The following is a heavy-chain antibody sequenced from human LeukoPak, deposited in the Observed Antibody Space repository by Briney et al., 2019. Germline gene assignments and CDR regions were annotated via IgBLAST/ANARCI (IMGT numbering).Heavy chain of an antibody. CDR1: RHTFTVWH. V-gene: IGHV1-2*02. J-gene: IGHJ5*02. Sequence: ASVKVSCKASRHTFTVWHIHWVRQAPGQGLEWMGWINPNSGVTNYAQNFQGRVTLTRDTSVNTLYMELSSLRYDDTAIYYCAIIFGGSWYSWFDPWGRGTLVTVSS. CDR3: AIIFGGSWYSWFDP. CDR2: INPNSGVT. D-gene: IGHD6-13*01.